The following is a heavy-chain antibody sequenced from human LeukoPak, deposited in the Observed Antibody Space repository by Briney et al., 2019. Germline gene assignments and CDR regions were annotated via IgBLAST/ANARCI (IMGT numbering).Heavy chain of an antibody. J-gene: IGHJ4*02. CDR2: IYYSGST. CDR1: GGSISSSSYY. Sequence: SETLSLTCTVSGGSISSSSYYWGWIRQPPGKGLEWIGSIYYSGSTYYNPSLKSRVTISVDTSKNQFSLKLSSVTAADTAVYYCARARYYYDSSGYYSPDYWGQGTLVTVSS. D-gene: IGHD3-22*01. CDR3: ARARYYYDSSGYYSPDY. V-gene: IGHV4-39*07.